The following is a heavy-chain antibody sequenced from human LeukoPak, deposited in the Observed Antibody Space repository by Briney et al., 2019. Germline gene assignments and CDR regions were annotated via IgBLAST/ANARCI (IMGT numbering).Heavy chain of an antibody. Sequence: GGSLRLSCADSGFTFSSYAMHWVRQAPGKGLEWVAVISYDGSNKYYANSVKGRFTISRDNSKNTLYLQMNSLRAEDTAVYCCARDPSIAAADGYFDYWGLGTLVTVSS. V-gene: IGHV3-30-3*01. CDR2: ISYDGSNK. J-gene: IGHJ4*02. CDR3: ARDPSIAAADGYFDY. D-gene: IGHD6-13*01. CDR1: GFTFSSYA.